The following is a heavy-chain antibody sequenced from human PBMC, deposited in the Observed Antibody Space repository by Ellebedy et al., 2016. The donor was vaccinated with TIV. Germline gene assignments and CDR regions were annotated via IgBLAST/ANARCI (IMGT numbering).Heavy chain of an antibody. CDR3: AVDTTMIVVVVAFDI. CDR1: GGSISSSSYD. J-gene: IGHJ3*02. V-gene: IGHV4-39*01. D-gene: IGHD3-22*01. CDR2: IYYSGST. Sequence: MPSETLSLTCTVSGGSISSSSYDWGWIRQPPGKGLEWIGSIYYSGSTYYNPSLKSRVTISVDTSKNQFSLKLSSVTAADTAVYYCAVDTTMIVVVVAFDIWGQGTMVTVSS.